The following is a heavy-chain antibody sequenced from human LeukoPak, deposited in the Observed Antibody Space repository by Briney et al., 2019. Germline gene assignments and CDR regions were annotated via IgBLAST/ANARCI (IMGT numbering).Heavy chain of an antibody. V-gene: IGHV5-51*01. Sequence: GESLKISCVASGYKFTDYWIGWERQMPGKGLEWMVMIYPGDSDTRYSPSFQGQVTISADNSINTAYLQWSSLKASDTAMYYCARRFGSWDAFDIWGQGTMVSMSS. CDR1: GYKFTDYW. D-gene: IGHD3-10*01. CDR3: ARRFGSWDAFDI. J-gene: IGHJ3*02. CDR2: IYPGDSDT.